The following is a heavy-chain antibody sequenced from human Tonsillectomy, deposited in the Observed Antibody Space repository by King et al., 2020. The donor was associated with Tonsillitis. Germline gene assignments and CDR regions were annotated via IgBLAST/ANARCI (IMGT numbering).Heavy chain of an antibody. V-gene: IGHV3-9*01. CDR1: GFTFDDYA. CDR2: INWNSGNI. J-gene: IGHJ3*02. CDR3: AKNWFTGSYNDAFDI. D-gene: IGHD1-26*01. Sequence: VQLVEAGGGLVQPGRSLRLSCAASGFTFDDYAMHWARQILGNGLDMVSVINWNSGNIGYADSGKGRFTVSRDNAKNSLYLQMNSLRPEDTALYYCAKNWFTGSYNDAFDIWGQGTMVTVSS.